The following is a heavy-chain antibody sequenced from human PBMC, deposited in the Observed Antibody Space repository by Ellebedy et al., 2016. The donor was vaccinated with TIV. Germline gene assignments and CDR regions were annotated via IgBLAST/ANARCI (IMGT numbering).Heavy chain of an antibody. CDR3: ARDLSSEGGWYFDL. CDR2: ISSSSSYI. D-gene: IGHD3-10*01. Sequence: GGSLRLSCAVSRFTFSGYAMNWVRQAPGKGLEWVSSISSSSSYIYYADSVKGRFTISRDNAKNSLYLQMNSLRAEDTAVYCCARDLSSEGGWYFDLWGRGTLVTVSS. V-gene: IGHV3-21*01. CDR1: RFTFSGYA. J-gene: IGHJ2*01.